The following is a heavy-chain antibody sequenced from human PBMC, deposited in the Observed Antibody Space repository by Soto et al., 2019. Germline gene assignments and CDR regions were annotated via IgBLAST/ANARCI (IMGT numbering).Heavy chain of an antibody. V-gene: IGHV3-23*01. CDR3: VRYSWNDKNFDY. CDR2: ISGSGGST. CDR1: GFTFSSYA. J-gene: IGHJ4*02. D-gene: IGHD1-20*01. Sequence: EVQLLDSGGGLVQPGGSLRLSCAASGFTFSSYAMSWVRQAPGKWLEWVSAISGSGGSTYYADSVKGRFAISRDNSKNTVYLQMNSLRAEDTAVCYCVRYSWNDKNFDYWGQGTLVTVSS.